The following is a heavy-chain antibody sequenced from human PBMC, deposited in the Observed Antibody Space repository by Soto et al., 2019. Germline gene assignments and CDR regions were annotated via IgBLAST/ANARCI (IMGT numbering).Heavy chain of an antibody. D-gene: IGHD3-3*01. Sequence: PVESLKISCKGSGYSFTSYWIGWLRQMPGKGLEWIGIIYPGDSDTRYSPSFQGQVTISADKSISTAYLQMNSLTVADTAVYYCAKKVTIYAVDPADYWGQGTQVTVSS. CDR3: AKKVTIYAVDPADY. CDR1: GYSFTSYW. V-gene: IGHV5-51*01. CDR2: IYPGDSDT. J-gene: IGHJ4*02.